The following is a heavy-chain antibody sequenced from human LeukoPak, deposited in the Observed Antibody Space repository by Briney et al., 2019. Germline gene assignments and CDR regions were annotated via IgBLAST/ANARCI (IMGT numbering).Heavy chain of an antibody. D-gene: IGHD6-13*01. CDR1: GFNFSPCA. CDR3: ARDGSGWSRDY. V-gene: IGHV3-21*01. J-gene: IGHJ4*02. CDR2: ITAGTTHI. Sequence: GGSLRISCAASGFNFSPCAMTWVRQAPGKGLEWVSTITAGTTHIYYADSVKGRFTTSRDDAKTSLYLQLSSLRTEDTAVYYCARDGSGWSRDYSGQGTLVTVSS.